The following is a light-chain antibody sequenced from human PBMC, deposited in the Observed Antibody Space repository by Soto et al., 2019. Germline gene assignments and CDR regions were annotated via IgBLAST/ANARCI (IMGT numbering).Light chain of an antibody. CDR3: QHYGTSPH. J-gene: IGKJ4*01. CDR2: DAS. V-gene: IGKV3-20*01. CDR1: QTVSSPY. Sequence: EIVLTQSPGTLSLSPGERATLSCRASQTVSSPYLAWYQRKPGQPPRLLIYDASRRATGIPDRFSGSGSGTDFTLTISRLEPEDFAVYYCQHYGTSPHFGGGTKVEIK.